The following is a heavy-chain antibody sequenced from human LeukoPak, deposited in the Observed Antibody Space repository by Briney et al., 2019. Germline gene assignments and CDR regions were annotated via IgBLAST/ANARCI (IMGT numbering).Heavy chain of an antibody. J-gene: IGHJ4*02. CDR1: GGSIGSYH. CDR2: IFDSGSP. D-gene: IGHD5-24*01. Sequence: SETLSLTCTVSGGSIGSYHWSWVRQPPGKRLEWIGYIFDSGSPSYKPALKSRVTISLDTSKNQFSLRLGSATAADTAVYYCARHDDNGYYFFDIWGQGTLVTVSS. V-gene: IGHV4-59*08. CDR3: ARHDDNGYYFFDI.